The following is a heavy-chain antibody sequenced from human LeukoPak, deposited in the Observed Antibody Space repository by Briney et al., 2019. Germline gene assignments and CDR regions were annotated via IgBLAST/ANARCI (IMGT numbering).Heavy chain of an antibody. CDR1: GFTFSSYS. Sequence: GGSLRLSCAASGFTFSSYSMNWVRKAPGKGLEWVSSISSSSSYIYYADSVKGRFTISRDNAKNSLYLQMNSLRAEDTAVYYCARDDDYVWGSYRLPDYWGQGTLVTVSS. CDR3: ARDDDYVWGSYRLPDY. J-gene: IGHJ4*02. D-gene: IGHD3-16*02. CDR2: ISSSSSYI. V-gene: IGHV3-21*01.